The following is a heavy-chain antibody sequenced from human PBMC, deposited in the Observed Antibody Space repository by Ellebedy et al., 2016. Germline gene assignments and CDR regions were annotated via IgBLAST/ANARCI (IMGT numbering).Heavy chain of an antibody. CDR3: ATRISEGA. CDR1: GFTVSSNY. V-gene: IGHV3-53*01. CDR2: IYSGGTT. Sequence: LSLTCAVSGFTVSSNYMSWVRQAPGKGLEWVSVIYSGGTTNYADPVKGRFIISRDTSKNTLYLQMNSLRAEDTAVYYCATRISEGAWGQGTLVTVAS. D-gene: IGHD2-21*01. J-gene: IGHJ5*02.